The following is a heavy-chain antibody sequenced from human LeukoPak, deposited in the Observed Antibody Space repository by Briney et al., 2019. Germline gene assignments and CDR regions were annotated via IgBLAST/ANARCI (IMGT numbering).Heavy chain of an antibody. Sequence: GRSLRLSCAASGFTFSSYGMHWVRQAAGKGLEWVAFIRYDGSNKYYADSVKGRFTISRDNPKNTLYLQMNSLRAEDTAVYYCARDRGHRLGLDYWGQGALVTVSS. CDR3: ARDRGHRLGLDY. V-gene: IGHV3-30*02. J-gene: IGHJ4*02. CDR2: IRYDGSNK. D-gene: IGHD6-25*01. CDR1: GFTFSSYG.